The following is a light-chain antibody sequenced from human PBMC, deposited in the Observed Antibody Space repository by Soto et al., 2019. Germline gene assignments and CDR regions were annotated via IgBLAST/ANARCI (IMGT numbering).Light chain of an antibody. J-gene: IGKJ2*01. CDR3: QQYNNWPQT. Sequence: EMVMTQSPATLSESPGERATLSCRASQSVSSSYLAWYQQKPGQAPRLLIYGASTRATGIPARFSGSGSGTEFTLTISSLQSEDFAVYYCQQYNNWPQTFGQGTKLEIK. V-gene: IGKV3-15*01. CDR2: GAS. CDR1: QSVSSSY.